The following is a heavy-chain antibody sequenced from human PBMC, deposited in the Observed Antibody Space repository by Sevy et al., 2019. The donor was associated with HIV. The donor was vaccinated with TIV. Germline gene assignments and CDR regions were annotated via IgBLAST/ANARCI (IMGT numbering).Heavy chain of an antibody. J-gene: IGHJ4*02. Sequence: GGSLRLSCAASGFTFSSYWMSWVRQAPGKGLEWVATMKQDGSEKYYVDSVRGRFTISRDNAKHSLYLQMNSLRAEDTAVYYCARAAPGGCSSTSCYNFDYWGQGTLVTVSS. D-gene: IGHD2-2*02. CDR2: MKQDGSEK. V-gene: IGHV3-7*01. CDR1: GFTFSSYW. CDR3: ARAAPGGCSSTSCYNFDY.